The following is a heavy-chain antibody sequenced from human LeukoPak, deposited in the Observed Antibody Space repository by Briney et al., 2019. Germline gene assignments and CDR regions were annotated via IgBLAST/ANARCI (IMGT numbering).Heavy chain of an antibody. CDR2: ITPIFGTA. V-gene: IGHV1-69*13. D-gene: IGHD2-15*01. CDR3: ARGAYCSGGSCYARPFDY. CDR1: GGTFSSYA. Sequence: ASVKVSCKASGGTFSSYAISWVRQAPGQGLEWMGGITPIFGTANYAQKFQGRVTITADESTSTAYMELSSLRSEDTAVYYCARGAYCSGGSCYARPFDYWGQGTLVTVSS. J-gene: IGHJ4*02.